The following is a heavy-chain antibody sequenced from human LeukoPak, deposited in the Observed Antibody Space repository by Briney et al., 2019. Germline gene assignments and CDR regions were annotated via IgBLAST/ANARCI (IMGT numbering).Heavy chain of an antibody. CDR2: ISGSGGST. CDR3: AKTPGLMVLRFDY. CDR1: GFTFSSYA. V-gene: IGHV3-23*01. Sequence: GSLRLSCAASGFTFSSYAMSWVRQAPGKGLEWVSAISGSGGSTYYADSVKGRFTISRDNPKNTLYLQMNSLRAEDTAVYYCAKTPGLMVLRFDYWGQGTLVTVSS. J-gene: IGHJ4*02. D-gene: IGHD2-8*01.